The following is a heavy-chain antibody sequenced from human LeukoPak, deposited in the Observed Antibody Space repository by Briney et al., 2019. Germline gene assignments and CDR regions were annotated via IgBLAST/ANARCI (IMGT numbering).Heavy chain of an antibody. J-gene: IGHJ1*01. D-gene: IGHD3-22*01. CDR1: GGSFSSYY. V-gene: IGHV4-4*07. Sequence: SETLSLTCTVSGGSFSSYYWSWIRQPAGKGLEWIGHIYTSGSTNYNPSLKSRVTMSIDTSKNQFSLKLSSVTAADTAVYYCAREYYYDNSGYIYSQHWGQGTLVTVSS. CDR3: AREYYYDNSGYIYSQH. CDR2: IYTSGST.